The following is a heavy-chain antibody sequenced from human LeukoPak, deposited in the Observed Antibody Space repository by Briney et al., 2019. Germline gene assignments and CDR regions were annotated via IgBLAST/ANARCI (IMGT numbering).Heavy chain of an antibody. CDR3: GRGYRNYGYTFDI. CDR2: IKEDGSEK. V-gene: IGHV3-7*01. CDR1: GFTFSGYW. Sequence: GGSLRLPCAASGFTFSGYWMSWVRQAPGKGLEWVANIKEDGSEKYYVDSVRGRFTISRDNAKNSLYLQMNSLRAEDTAVYYCGRGYRNYGYTFDIWGQGTMVTVSS. D-gene: IGHD4-11*01. J-gene: IGHJ3*02.